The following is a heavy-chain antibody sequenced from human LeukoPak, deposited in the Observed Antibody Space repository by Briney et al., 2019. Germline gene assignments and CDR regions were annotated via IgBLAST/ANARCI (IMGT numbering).Heavy chain of an antibody. CDR3: ATEAYCGGDCLGY. CDR1: GYTFTDYY. V-gene: IGHV1-69-2*01. CDR2: VDPEDGET. D-gene: IGHD2-21*01. J-gene: IGHJ4*02. Sequence: ASVKISCTASGYTFTDYYMHWVQQAPGKGLEWMGRVDPEDGETIYAEKFQGRVTITADTSTDTAYMELSSLRSEDTAVYYCATEAYCGGDCLGYWDQGTLDTVSS.